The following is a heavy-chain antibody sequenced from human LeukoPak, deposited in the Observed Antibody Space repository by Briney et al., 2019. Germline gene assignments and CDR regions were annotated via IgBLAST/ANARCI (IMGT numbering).Heavy chain of an antibody. CDR1: GFTFSSYE. V-gene: IGHV3-48*03. J-gene: IGHJ4*02. Sequence: PGGSLRLSCAASGFTFSSYEMNWVRQAPGKGLEWVSYISSSGSTIYYADSLKGRFTISRDNSKNTLYLQMNSLRAEDTAVYYCAKDPSSSWPDVFDYWGQGTLVTVSS. D-gene: IGHD6-13*01. CDR2: ISSSGSTI. CDR3: AKDPSSSWPDVFDY.